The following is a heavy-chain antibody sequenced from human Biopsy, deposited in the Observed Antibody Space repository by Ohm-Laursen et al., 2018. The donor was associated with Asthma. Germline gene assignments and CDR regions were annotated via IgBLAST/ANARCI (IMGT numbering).Heavy chain of an antibody. CDR3: ARKAGSCISRTCYSLDF. D-gene: IGHD2-2*01. CDR2: INSVFGTT. CDR1: GGTFDTYV. V-gene: IGHV1-69*13. J-gene: IGHJ4*02. Sequence: SVKVSCKSLGGTFDTYVIGWVRQAPGQGLEWMGGINSVFGTTTYPQKFQDRVTITADDSTNTVYMELSSLRSEDTAVYYCARKAGSCISRTCYSLDFWGQGTLVTVSS.